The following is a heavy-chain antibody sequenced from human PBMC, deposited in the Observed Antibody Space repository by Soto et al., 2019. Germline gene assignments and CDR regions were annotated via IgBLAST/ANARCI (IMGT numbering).Heavy chain of an antibody. CDR2: IYATGTT. CDR1: GASISGFY. D-gene: IGHD1-1*01. J-gene: IGHJ5*02. Sequence: PSETLSLTCTVSGASISGFYWSWIRKSAGKGLEWIGRIYATGTTDYNPSLKSRVMMSVDTSKKQFSLKLRSVTAADTAVYYCVRDGTKTLRDWFNPWGQGISVTVSS. CDR3: VRDGTKTLRDWFNP. V-gene: IGHV4-4*07.